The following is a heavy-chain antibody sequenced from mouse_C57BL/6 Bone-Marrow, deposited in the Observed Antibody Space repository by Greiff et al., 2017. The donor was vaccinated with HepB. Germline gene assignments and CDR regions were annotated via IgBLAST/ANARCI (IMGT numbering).Heavy chain of an antibody. V-gene: IGHV1-15*01. D-gene: IGHD1-1*01. Sequence: QVQLKQSGAELVRPGASVTLSCKASGYTFTDYEMHWVKQTPVHGLEWIGAIDPETGGTAYNQKFKGKAILTADKSSSTAYMELRRLTSEDSAVYYCTRRGYYYGSSPRGEGYWGQGTTLTVSS. J-gene: IGHJ2*01. CDR3: TRRGYYYGSSPRGEGY. CDR1: GYTFTDYE. CDR2: IDPETGGT.